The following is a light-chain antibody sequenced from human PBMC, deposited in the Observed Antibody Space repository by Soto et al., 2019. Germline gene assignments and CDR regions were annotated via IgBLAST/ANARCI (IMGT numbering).Light chain of an antibody. J-gene: IGLJ1*01. Sequence: QSGMKQPPSLSGAPGQRVTISCTGSSSNIGAGYDVHWYQQLPGTAPKLLIYGNSNRPSGVPDRFSGSKSGTSASLATTGLQAEDEADYYCQSYDSSLSGYVFGTGTKVTVL. CDR3: QSYDSSLSGYV. V-gene: IGLV1-40*01. CDR2: GNS. CDR1: SSNIGAGYD.